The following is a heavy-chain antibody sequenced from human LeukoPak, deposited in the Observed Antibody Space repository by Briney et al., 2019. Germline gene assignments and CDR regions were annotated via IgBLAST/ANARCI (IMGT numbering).Heavy chain of an antibody. J-gene: IGHJ5*02. CDR1: GGSISSGGYY. CDR2: IYHSGST. Sequence: SETLSLTCTVSGGSISSGGYYWSWIRQPPGKGLEWIGYIYHSGSTYYNPSLKSRVTISVDRSKNQFSLKLSSVTAADTAVYYCARGSSSWSTDWFDPWGQGTLVTVSS. D-gene: IGHD6-13*01. V-gene: IGHV4-30-2*01. CDR3: ARGSSSWSTDWFDP.